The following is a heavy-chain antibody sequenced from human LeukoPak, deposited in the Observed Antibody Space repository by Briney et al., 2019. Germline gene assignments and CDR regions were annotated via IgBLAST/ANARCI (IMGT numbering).Heavy chain of an antibody. V-gene: IGHV1-2*02. D-gene: IGHD6-19*01. CDR3: ARDDGYSSGWYD. CDR2: INPNSGGT. CDR1: GYTFTGYY. Sequence: ASVKVSCKASGYTFTGYYMHWVRQAPGQGLEWMGWINPNSGGTNYAQKFQGRVTMTRDTSISTAYMELSRLRSDDTAVYYCARDDGYSSGWYDWGQGTLVTVSP. J-gene: IGHJ4*02.